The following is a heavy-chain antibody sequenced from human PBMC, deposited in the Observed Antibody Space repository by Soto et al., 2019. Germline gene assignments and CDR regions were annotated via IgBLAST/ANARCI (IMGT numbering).Heavy chain of an antibody. CDR3: ARGVGYPRVYFDY. V-gene: IGHV3-48*02. CDR2: ISSSSSTI. CDR1: GFTFSSYS. J-gene: IGHJ4*02. D-gene: IGHD3-16*02. Sequence: EVQLVESGGGLVQPGGSLRLSCAASGFTFSSYSMNWVRQAPGKGLEWVSYISSSSSTIYYADSVKGRFTISRDNAKNSLYLQINSLRDEDTAVYYCARGVGYPRVYFDYWGQGTLVTVSS.